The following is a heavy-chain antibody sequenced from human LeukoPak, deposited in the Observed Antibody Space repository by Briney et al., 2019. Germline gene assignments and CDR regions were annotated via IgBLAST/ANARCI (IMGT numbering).Heavy chain of an antibody. CDR2: IKQDGSEE. V-gene: IGHV3-7*01. CDR1: GGSFSGYY. Sequence: PSETLSLTCAVYGGSFSGYYWSWVRQAPGKGLEWVANIKQDGSEEYYVDSVKGRFTISRDNAKNSLYLQMNSLRAEDTAVYYCARGQFDNLLIGYYPWGQGALVTVSS. J-gene: IGHJ5*02. CDR3: ARGQFDNLLIGYYP. D-gene: IGHD3-9*01.